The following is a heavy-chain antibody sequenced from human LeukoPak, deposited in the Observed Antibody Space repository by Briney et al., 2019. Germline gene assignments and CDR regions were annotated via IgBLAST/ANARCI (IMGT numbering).Heavy chain of an antibody. CDR2: IYYSGST. Sequence: SETLSLTCTVSGGSISSYYWSWIRQPPGKGLEWIGSIYYSGSTYYNPSLKSRVTISVDTSKNQFSLKLSSVTAADTAVYYCARVGYDSSALGYWGQGTLVTVSS. V-gene: IGHV4-39*07. CDR3: ARVGYDSSALGY. J-gene: IGHJ4*02. D-gene: IGHD3-22*01. CDR1: GGSISSYY.